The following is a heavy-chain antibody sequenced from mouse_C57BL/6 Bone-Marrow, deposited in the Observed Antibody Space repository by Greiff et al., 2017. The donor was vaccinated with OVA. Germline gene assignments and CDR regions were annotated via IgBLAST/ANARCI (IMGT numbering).Heavy chain of an antibody. Sequence: EVQLQQSGPELVKPGASVKISCKASGYTFTDYYMNWVKQSHGKSLEWIGDINPNNGGTSYNQKFKGKATLTVDKSSSTAYMQRRSLTSEDSAVYYCARGGYNGYYYLDDWGQGTTLTVSS. J-gene: IGHJ2*01. D-gene: IGHD2-3*01. CDR3: ARGGYNGYYYLDD. V-gene: IGHV1-26*01. CDR2: INPNNGGT. CDR1: GYTFTDYY.